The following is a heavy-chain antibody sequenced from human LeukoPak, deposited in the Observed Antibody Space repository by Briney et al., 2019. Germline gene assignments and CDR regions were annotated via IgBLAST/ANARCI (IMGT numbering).Heavy chain of an antibody. CDR3: AREYCSGGSCYSGFLPVY. CDR2: IWYDGNNK. J-gene: IGHJ4*02. V-gene: IGHV3-33*01. Sequence: PGGSLRLSCAASGFTFSSYGMHWVRQAPGKGLEWVAVIWYDGNNKYYADSVKGRFTISRDNSKNTLYLQMNSLRAEDTAVYYCAREYCSGGSCYSGFLPVYWGQGTLVTVSS. D-gene: IGHD2-15*01. CDR1: GFTFSSYG.